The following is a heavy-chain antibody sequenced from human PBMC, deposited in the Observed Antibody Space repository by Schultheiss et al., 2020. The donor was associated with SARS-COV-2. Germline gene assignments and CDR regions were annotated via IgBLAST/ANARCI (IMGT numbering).Heavy chain of an antibody. V-gene: IGHV4-34*01. CDR2: INHSGST. J-gene: IGHJ4*02. Sequence: SETLSLTCAVYGESFSGYYWSWIRQPPGKGLEWIGEINHSGSTNYNPSLKSRVTISVDTSKNQFSLKLSSVTAADTAVYYCARSRGSSGIDYWGQGTLVTVSS. CDR3: ARSRGSSGIDY. CDR1: GESFSGYY. D-gene: IGHD6-13*01.